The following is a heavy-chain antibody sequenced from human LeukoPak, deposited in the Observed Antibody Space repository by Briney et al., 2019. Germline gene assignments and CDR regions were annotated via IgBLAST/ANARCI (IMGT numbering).Heavy chain of an antibody. Sequence: PGGSLRLSCAASGLTFSGYSMNWVRQAPGKRLEWVSYISSSSSTIYYADSVKGRFTISRDNAKNSLYLQMNSLRAEDTAVYYCAELGITMIGGVWGKGTTVTISS. D-gene: IGHD3-10*02. J-gene: IGHJ6*04. CDR1: GLTFSGYS. CDR3: AELGITMIGGV. CDR2: ISSSSSTI. V-gene: IGHV3-48*04.